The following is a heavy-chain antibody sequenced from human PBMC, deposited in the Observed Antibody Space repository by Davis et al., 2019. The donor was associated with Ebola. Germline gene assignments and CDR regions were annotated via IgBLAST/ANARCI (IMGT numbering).Heavy chain of an antibody. CDR3: ARGWLRSAFDQ. Sequence: HSQTPSLTRSISFPPLSLICAAWIWIRQSPSRGLEWLGRTYYSSKWYKDYAVSVKSRITINLDTSKNHFSLQLNSVTPEDTAVYYCARGWLRSAFDQWGQGTLVTVSS. V-gene: IGHV6-1*01. CDR2: TYYSSKWYK. CDR1: FPPLSLICAA. J-gene: IGHJ4*02. D-gene: IGHD5-12*01.